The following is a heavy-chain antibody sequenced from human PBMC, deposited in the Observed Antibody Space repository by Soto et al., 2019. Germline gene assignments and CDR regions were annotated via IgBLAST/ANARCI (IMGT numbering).Heavy chain of an antibody. CDR3: ASPRGDFGVVIKSGKGSDYYYGMDV. CDR1: GGTFSSYA. D-gene: IGHD3-3*01. V-gene: IGHV1-69*01. J-gene: IGHJ6*02. Sequence: QVQLVQSGAEVKKPGSSVKVSCKASGGTFSSYAISWVRQAPGQGLEWMGGIIPIFGTANYAQKFQGRVTITADESTSTAYMELSSLRSEDTAVYYCASPRGDFGVVIKSGKGSDYYYGMDVWGQGTTVTVSS. CDR2: IIPIFGTA.